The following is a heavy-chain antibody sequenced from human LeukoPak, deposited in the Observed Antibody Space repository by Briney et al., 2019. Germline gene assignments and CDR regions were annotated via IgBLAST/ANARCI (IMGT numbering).Heavy chain of an antibody. D-gene: IGHD2-2*01. CDR3: ARGYCSSTSCSRTGDWFDP. CDR1: GGSISSYY. CDR2: IYYSGST. V-gene: IGHV4-59*12. Sequence: SETLSLTCTVSGGSISSYYWSWIRQPPGKGLEWIGYIYYSGSTNYNPSLKSRVTISVDTSKNQFSLKLSSVTAADTAVYYCARGYCSSTSCSRTGDWFDPWGQGTLVTVSS. J-gene: IGHJ5*02.